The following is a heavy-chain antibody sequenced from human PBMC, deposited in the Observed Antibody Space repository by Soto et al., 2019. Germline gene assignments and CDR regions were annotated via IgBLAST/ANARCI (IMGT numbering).Heavy chain of an antibody. Sequence: PGGSLRLSCAASGFTFSSYSMNWVRQAPGKGLEWVSYISSSSSTIYYADSVKGRFTISRDNAKNSLYLQMNSLRAEDTAVYYFARDPNYYDSCGYYQISWYFYLWGRGSPVTVPS. CDR1: GFTFSSYS. CDR2: ISSSSSTI. J-gene: IGHJ2*01. CDR3: ARDPNYYDSCGYYQISWYFYL. V-gene: IGHV3-48*01. D-gene: IGHD3-22*01.